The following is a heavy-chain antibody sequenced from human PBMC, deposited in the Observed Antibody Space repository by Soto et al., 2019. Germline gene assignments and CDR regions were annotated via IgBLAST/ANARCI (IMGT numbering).Heavy chain of an antibody. CDR3: ARHKGGEGLYPQLFDY. CDR2: IYYSGST. CDR1: GGSISSYY. V-gene: IGHV4-59*08. J-gene: IGHJ4*02. Sequence: SETLCLTCTVSGGSISSYYWSWIRQPPGKGLEWIGYIYYSGSTNYNPSLKSRVTISVDTSKNQFSLKLSSVTAADTAVYYCARHKGGEGLYPQLFDYWGQGTLVTVSS. D-gene: IGHD6-13*01.